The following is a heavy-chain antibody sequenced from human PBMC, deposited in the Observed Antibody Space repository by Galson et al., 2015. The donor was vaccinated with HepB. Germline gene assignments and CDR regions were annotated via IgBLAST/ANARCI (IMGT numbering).Heavy chain of an antibody. Sequence: SVKVSCKASGYTFTSYGISWVRQAPGQGLVWMGWMNPNSGNTGYAQKFQGRVTMTRNTSISTAYMELSSLRSEDTAVYYCARRSPKGATQSHNWFDPWGQGTLVTVSS. CDR3: ARRSPKGATQSHNWFDP. CDR2: MNPNSGNT. D-gene: IGHD1-26*01. CDR1: GYTFTSYG. V-gene: IGHV1-8*02. J-gene: IGHJ5*02.